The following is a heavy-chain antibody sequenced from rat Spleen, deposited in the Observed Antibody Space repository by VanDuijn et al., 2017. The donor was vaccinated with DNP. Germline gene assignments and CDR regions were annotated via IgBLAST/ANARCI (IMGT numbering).Heavy chain of an antibody. CDR2: IIYDGSSP. V-gene: IGHV5S10*01. CDR3: ATHQYYGYRRDYFDY. J-gene: IGHJ2*01. D-gene: IGHD1-6*01. Sequence: EVQLVESGGGLVQPGNSLKLSCAASGFTFSDHAMAWVRQSPMKGLEWVATIIYDGSSPYYRDSVRGRFTISRDNAENTLYLQMDSLRSEDTATYYCATHQYYGYRRDYFDYWGQGVMVTVSS. CDR1: GFTFSDHA.